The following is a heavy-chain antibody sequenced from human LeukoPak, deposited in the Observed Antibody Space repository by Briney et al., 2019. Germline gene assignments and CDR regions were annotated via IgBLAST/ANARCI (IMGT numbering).Heavy chain of an antibody. V-gene: IGHV3-33*06. J-gene: IGHJ4*02. CDR3: AKGASLGQWLAN. CDR2: IWYDGSNK. Sequence: GRSLRLSCAASVFTFSSYGMHWVRQAPGKGLEWVAVIWYDGSNKYYADSVKGRFTISRDNSKNTLYLQMNSLRAEDTAVYYCAKGASLGQWLANWGQGTLVTVSS. D-gene: IGHD6-19*01. CDR1: VFTFSSYG.